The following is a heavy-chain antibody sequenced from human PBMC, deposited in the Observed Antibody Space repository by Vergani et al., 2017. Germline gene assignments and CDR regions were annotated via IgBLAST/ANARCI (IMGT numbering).Heavy chain of an antibody. CDR2: IWYDGSNK. V-gene: IGHV3-33*01. CDR3: ARLGGVGGTLGYYYYGMDV. CDR1: GYTFSSYG. J-gene: IGHJ6*02. D-gene: IGHD1-7*01. Sequence: QVQLVQSGAEVKKPGASVKVSCKASGYTFSSYGMHWVRQAPGKGLEWVAVIWYDGSNKYYADSVKGRFTISRDNSKNTLYLQMNSLRAEDTAVYYCARLGGVGGTLGYYYYGMDVWGQGTTVTVSS.